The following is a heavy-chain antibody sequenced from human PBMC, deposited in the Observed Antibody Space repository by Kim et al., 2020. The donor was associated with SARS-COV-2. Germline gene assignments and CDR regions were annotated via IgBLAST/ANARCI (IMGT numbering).Heavy chain of an antibody. CDR2: INYSGST. CDR3: ARETGDIFTGYYNPMGSPALDL. J-gene: IGHJ3*01. V-gene: IGHV4-59*01. D-gene: IGHD3-9*01. Sequence: SETLSLTCTVSGGSISSYYWSWIRQPPGKGLEWIGYINYSGSTNYNPSLKSRVTISVDTSKNQFSLKLSSVTAADTAVYYCARETGDIFTGYYNPMGSPALDLWGQGTMVTVSS. CDR1: GGSISSYY.